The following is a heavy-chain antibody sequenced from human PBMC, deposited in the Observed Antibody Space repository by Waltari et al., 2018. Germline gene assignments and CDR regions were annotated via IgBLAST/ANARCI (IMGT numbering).Heavy chain of an antibody. CDR2: INHSGRT. V-gene: IGHV4-34*01. CDR3: ARGRNDFWSGYYTKNWFDP. CDR1: GGSFSGYY. D-gene: IGHD3-3*01. Sequence: QVQLRQWGAGLLKTSETLSLTCAVYGGSFSGYYWSWISQPPGKGLEWIGEINHSGRTNYTPSLNGRVTISVDTSKNQFSLKLSSVTAADTAVYYCARGRNDFWSGYYTKNWFDPWGQGTLVTVSS. J-gene: IGHJ5*02.